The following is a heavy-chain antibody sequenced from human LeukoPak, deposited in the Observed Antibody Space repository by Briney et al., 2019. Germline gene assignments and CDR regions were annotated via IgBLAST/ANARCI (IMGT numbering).Heavy chain of an antibody. CDR2: INRDGSST. CDR3: ARDSGTDDAFDI. V-gene: IGHV3-74*01. D-gene: IGHD1-1*01. J-gene: IGHJ3*02. CDR1: GFTFSSYW. Sequence: GGSLRLSCAASGFTFSSYWMHWVRQAPGKGLVSVSRINRDGSSTSYADSVKGRFTISRDNAKNTLDLQMNSLRAEDTAVYYCARDSGTDDAFDIWGQGTMVTVSS.